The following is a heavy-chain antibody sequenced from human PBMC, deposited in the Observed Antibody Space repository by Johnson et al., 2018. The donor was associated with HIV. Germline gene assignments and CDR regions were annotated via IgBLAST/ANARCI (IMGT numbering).Heavy chain of an antibody. CDR1: QFSLSSYD. D-gene: IGHD6-13*01. CDR2: IGTAGDT. V-gene: IGHV3-13*01. Sequence: VQLVESGRGLAKPAWSPRVSCAVSQFSLSSYDMHWVRQPTGKRLEWVSGIGTAGDTYYPGSVKGRFTISRENAKNTLHLQMNSLRAEDTAVYYCAREWEQQQPGAVDIWGQGTMVTVSS. CDR3: AREWEQQQPGAVDI. J-gene: IGHJ3*02.